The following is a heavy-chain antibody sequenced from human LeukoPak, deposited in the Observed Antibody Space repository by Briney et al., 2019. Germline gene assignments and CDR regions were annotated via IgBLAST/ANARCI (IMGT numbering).Heavy chain of an antibody. Sequence: ASVKVSCKASGGTFSSYAMHWVRQAPGQRLEWMGWINAGNGNTKYSQKFQGRVTITRDTSASTAYMELSSLRSEDTAVYYCARGQYSSSHPDYWGQGTLVTVSS. CDR1: GGTFSSYA. CDR3: ARGQYSSSHPDY. D-gene: IGHD6-6*01. CDR2: INAGNGNT. V-gene: IGHV1-3*01. J-gene: IGHJ4*02.